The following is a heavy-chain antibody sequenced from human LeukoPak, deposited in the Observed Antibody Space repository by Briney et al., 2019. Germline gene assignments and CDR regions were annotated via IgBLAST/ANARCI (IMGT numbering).Heavy chain of an antibody. V-gene: IGHV4-38-2*02. J-gene: IGHJ4*02. D-gene: IGHD3-22*01. CDR2: IYHSETA. Sequence: PSETLPLTCAVSGYSISSGYYWGWVRQPPGKGLEWIGSIYHSETAYYNPSLKSRVTISIDTSKNQFSLKLSSVTAADTAVYYCAREFYDSSGYTDYWGQGTLVTVSS. CDR3: AREFYDSSGYTDY. CDR1: GYSISSGYY.